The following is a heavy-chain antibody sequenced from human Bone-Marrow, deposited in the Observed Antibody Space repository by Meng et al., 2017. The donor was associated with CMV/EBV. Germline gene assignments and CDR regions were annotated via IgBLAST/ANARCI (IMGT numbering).Heavy chain of an antibody. CDR3: ARQRSLSGYYEFDY. CDR1: GSSFTSYW. J-gene: IGHJ4*02. V-gene: IGHV5-51*01. Sequence: SGSSFTSYWIGWVRQMPGKGLEWMGIIYPGDSDTRYSPSFQGQVTISADKSINTAYLQWSSLKASDTAMYYCARQRSLSGYYEFDYWGQGTLVTVSS. D-gene: IGHD3-3*01. CDR2: IYPGDSDT.